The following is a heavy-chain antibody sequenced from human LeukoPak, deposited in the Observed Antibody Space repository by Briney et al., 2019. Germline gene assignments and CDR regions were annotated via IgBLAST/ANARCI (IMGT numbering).Heavy chain of an antibody. V-gene: IGHV3-48*03. CDR1: GVSSFSTYE. CDR2: ISNAGSTI. Sequence: GGSLRLSCAASGVSSFSTYEMMWVRQAPGKGLDWVSYISNAGSTISYADSVKGRFTISRDNTKKSLYLQMNSVRVEDTALYHCATARRDDYNFIGDYWGQGTLVSVSS. D-gene: IGHD5-24*01. J-gene: IGHJ4*02. CDR3: ATARRDDYNFIGDY.